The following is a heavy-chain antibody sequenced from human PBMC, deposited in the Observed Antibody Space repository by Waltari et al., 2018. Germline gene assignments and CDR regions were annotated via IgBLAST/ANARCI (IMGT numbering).Heavy chain of an antibody. D-gene: IGHD4-4*01. J-gene: IGHJ4*02. CDR3: ARTQYSFDFDC. CDR1: GFSFRSCA. CDR2: ISSDGSDK. Sequence: QEQLSESGGGVVQRGGSLRLSWSGSGFSFRSCAIHWVRQAPGRGLEWLTFISSDGSDKYYADSVKGRFSISRDNSRNSVFLEADSLRPEDTAIYYCARTQYSFDFDCWGQGTLVTVSP. V-gene: IGHV3-30*16.